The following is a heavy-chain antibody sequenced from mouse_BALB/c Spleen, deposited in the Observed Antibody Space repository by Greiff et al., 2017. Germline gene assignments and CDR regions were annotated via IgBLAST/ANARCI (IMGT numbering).Heavy chain of an antibody. CDR1: GFTFSDYY. D-gene: IGHD1-2*01. J-gene: IGHJ3*01. CDR3: ARAHYYGYWFAY. CDR2: ISDGGSYT. V-gene: IGHV5-4*02. Sequence: EVQGVESGGGLVKPGGSLKLSCAASGFTFSDYYMYWVRQTPEKRLEWVATISDGGSYTYYPDSVKGRFTISRDNAKNNLYLQMSSLKSEDTAMYYGARAHYYGYWFAYWGQGTLVTVSA.